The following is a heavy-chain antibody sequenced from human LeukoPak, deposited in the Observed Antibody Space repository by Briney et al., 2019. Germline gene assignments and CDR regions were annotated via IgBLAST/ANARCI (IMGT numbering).Heavy chain of an antibody. J-gene: IGHJ4*02. CDR3: ARGGKYYYDSSGYCDY. CDR2: ISGYNGNT. CDR1: GYTFTSYG. Sequence: GASVKVSCTASGYTFTSYGMGWVRQAPGQGLEWMGWISGYNGNTNYAQKLQGRVTMTTDTSTSTAYMELRSLRSDDTAVYYCARGGKYYYDSSGYCDYWGQGTLVTVSS. D-gene: IGHD3-22*01. V-gene: IGHV1-18*01.